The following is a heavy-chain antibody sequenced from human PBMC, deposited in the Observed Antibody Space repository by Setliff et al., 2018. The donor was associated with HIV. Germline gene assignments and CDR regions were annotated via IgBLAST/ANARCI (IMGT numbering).Heavy chain of an antibody. CDR3: AKGNDPFYMDV. CDR2: ISGGGGAT. V-gene: IGHV3-23*01. CDR1: GFTFSNYA. J-gene: IGHJ6*03. Sequence: PGGSLRLSCAASGFTFSNYAMSWVRQAPGKGLEWVSGISGGGGATYYGDSVKGRFTISRDNSKNTLYLQMNSLRAEDTALYYCAKGNDPFYMDVWGKGTTVTVSS.